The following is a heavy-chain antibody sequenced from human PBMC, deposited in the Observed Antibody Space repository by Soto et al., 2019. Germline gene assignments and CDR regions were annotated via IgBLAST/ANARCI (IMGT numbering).Heavy chain of an antibody. CDR3: ARASSWNYYYYYGMDV. CDR2: IYHSGST. D-gene: IGHD6-13*01. V-gene: IGHV4-4*02. CDR1: GGSISSSNW. Sequence: PSETLSLTCAVSGGSISSSNWWSWVRQPPGKGLEWIGEIYHSGSTNYNPSLKSRVTISVDKSKNQFSLKLSSVTAADTAVYYCARASSWNYYYYYGMDVWGQGTTVTVSS. J-gene: IGHJ6*02.